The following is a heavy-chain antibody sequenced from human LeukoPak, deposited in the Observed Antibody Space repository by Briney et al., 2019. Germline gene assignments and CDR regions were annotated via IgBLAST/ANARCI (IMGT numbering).Heavy chain of an antibody. CDR3: ARGPQSRYYYYMDV. CDR1: GGTFSSYA. J-gene: IGHJ6*03. CDR2: IIPIFGTA. V-gene: IGHV1-69*05. Sequence: ASVKVSCKASGGTFSSYAISWVRQAPGQGLEWMGGIIPIFGTANYAQKFQGRVTITTDESTSTAYMELSSLRSEDTAAYYCARGPQSRYYYYMDVWGKGTTVTVSS.